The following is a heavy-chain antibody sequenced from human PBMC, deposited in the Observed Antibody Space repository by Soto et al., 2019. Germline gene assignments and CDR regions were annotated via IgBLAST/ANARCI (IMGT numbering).Heavy chain of an antibody. Sequence: PSETLSLTCAFSCGSIISSYYWSWIRQPPGKGLEWIGYIYYSGSTNYNPSLKSRVTISVDTSKNQFSLKLSSVTAADTAVYYCARGSSGGSRGYYFDYWGQGTLVTV. D-gene: IGHD6-19*01. CDR2: IYYSGST. V-gene: IGHV4-59*01. J-gene: IGHJ4*02. CDR1: CGSIISSYY. CDR3: ARGSSGGSRGYYFDY.